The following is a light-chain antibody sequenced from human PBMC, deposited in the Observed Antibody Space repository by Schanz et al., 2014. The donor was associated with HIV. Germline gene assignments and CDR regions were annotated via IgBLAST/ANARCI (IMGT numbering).Light chain of an antibody. J-gene: IGKJ1*01. V-gene: IGKV1-5*03. CDR2: KAS. Sequence: RMTQSPSSLSASVGDRVTITCRASQGISSWLAWYQQKPGKAPKLLIYKASSLGSGVPSRFSGSGSGTEFTLTISSLQSEDFAVYYCQQYNTWPRTFGQGTKVELK. CDR3: QQYNTWPRT. CDR1: QGISSW.